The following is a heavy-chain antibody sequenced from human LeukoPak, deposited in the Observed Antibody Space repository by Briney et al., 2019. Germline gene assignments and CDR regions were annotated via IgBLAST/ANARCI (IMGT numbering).Heavy chain of an antibody. D-gene: IGHD1-1*01. CDR2: IYTSGST. CDR1: GDSISNYY. Sequence: PSETLSLTCIISGDSISNYYWSWLRQPAGKGLEWIGRIYTSGSTNYNPSLKSRVTMSLDTSNNQFSLRLSSVTAADTAVYFCARDRRTTGATANYYYMDVWGKGTTVTVSS. J-gene: IGHJ6*03. CDR3: ARDRRTTGATANYYYMDV. V-gene: IGHV4-4*07.